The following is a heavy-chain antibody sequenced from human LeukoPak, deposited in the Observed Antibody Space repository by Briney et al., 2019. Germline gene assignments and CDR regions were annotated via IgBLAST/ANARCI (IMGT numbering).Heavy chain of an antibody. Sequence: SETLSLTCTVSGGSISSGDYYWSWIRQPPGKGLEWLGEINHSGSTNYNPSLKSRVTISVDTSKNQFSLKLSSVTAADTAVYYCARGEYYYDSSGYYYVHATIDYWGQGTLVTVSS. CDR1: GGSISSGDYY. CDR2: INHSGST. J-gene: IGHJ4*02. CDR3: ARGEYYYDSSGYYYVHATIDY. V-gene: IGHV4-39*07. D-gene: IGHD3-22*01.